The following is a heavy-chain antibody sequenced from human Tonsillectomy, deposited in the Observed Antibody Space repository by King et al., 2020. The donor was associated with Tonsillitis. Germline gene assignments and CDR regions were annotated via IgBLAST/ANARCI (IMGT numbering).Heavy chain of an antibody. V-gene: IGHV3-30*02. CDR3: AKDPTYYDSSSFDT. Sequence: VQLVESGGGVVQPGGSLRLSCAASGFTLSSYGMHWVRQAPGKGMEWVAFIRYDGSNKYYAASVKGRFTISRDNSKNTLYLQMNSLRAEDTAVYYCAKDPTYYDSSSFDTWGQRTLVTVSS. D-gene: IGHD3-22*01. CDR1: GFTLSSYG. CDR2: IRYDGSNK. J-gene: IGHJ4*02.